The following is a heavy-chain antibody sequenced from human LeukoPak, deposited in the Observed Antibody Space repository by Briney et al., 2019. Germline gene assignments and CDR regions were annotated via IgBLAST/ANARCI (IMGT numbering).Heavy chain of an antibody. CDR2: INPNSGGT. D-gene: IGHD2-8*02. V-gene: IGHV1-2*06. Sequence: GASVKVSCKASGYTFTDYYMHWVRQAPGQGLEWVGRINPNSGGTNYAQKFQGRVTMTRDTSISTAYMDLSSLRSDDTAVYYCARSTGHYFDYWGQGILVTVSS. J-gene: IGHJ4*02. CDR1: GYTFTDYY. CDR3: ARSTGHYFDY.